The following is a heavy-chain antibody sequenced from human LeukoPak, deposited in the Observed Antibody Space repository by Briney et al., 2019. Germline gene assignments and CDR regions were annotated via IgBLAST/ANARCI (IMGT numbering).Heavy chain of an antibody. V-gene: IGHV4-59*12. CDR3: ARDRNCSGGSCYSVYYYYSMDI. Sequence: SETLSLTCTVSGGSISSYYWSWIRQPPGKGLEWNGYIYYSGSTNYNPSLKSRVTISVDTSKNQFSLRLSSVTAADTAVYYCARDRNCSGGSCYSVYYYYSMDIWGQGTTVTVSS. J-gene: IGHJ6*02. CDR1: GGSISSYY. CDR2: IYYSGST. D-gene: IGHD2-15*01.